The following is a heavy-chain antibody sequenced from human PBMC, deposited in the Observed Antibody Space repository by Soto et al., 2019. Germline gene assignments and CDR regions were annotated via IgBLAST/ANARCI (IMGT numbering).Heavy chain of an antibody. J-gene: IGHJ6*02. CDR1: GFTFSSYA. CDR3: AKGTNYDILTGYYPGKGDYYGMDV. D-gene: IGHD3-9*01. Sequence: GGSLRLSCAASGFTFSSYAMSWVRQAPGKGLEWVSEISGSGGSTYYADSVKGRFTISRDNSKNTLYLQMNSLRAEDTAVYYCAKGTNYDILTGYYPGKGDYYGMDVWGQGTTVTVSS. CDR2: ISGSGGST. V-gene: IGHV3-23*01.